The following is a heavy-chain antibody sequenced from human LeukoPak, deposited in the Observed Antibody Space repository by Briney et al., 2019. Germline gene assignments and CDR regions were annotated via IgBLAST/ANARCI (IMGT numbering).Heavy chain of an antibody. V-gene: IGHV3-21*01. CDR3: ARAKDNTIFGVVIPY. Sequence: PGGSLRLSCAASGFTFSSYSTNWVRQAPGKGLEWVSSISSSSYIYYADSVKGRFTISRDNAKNSLYLQMNSLRAEDTAVYYCARAKDNTIFGVVIPYWGQGTLVTVSS. D-gene: IGHD3-3*01. CDR2: ISSSSYI. CDR1: GFTFSSYS. J-gene: IGHJ4*02.